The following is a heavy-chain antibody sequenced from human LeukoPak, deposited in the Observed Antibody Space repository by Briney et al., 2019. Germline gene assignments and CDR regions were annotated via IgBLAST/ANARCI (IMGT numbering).Heavy chain of an antibody. CDR3: ARGGHDYGDFARYYYYMDV. V-gene: IGHV4-4*07. J-gene: IGHJ6*03. D-gene: IGHD4-17*01. CDR1: GGSISRYY. CDR2: IYTSGST. Sequence: PSETLSLTCTVSGGSISRYYWSWIPQPAEEGLEWIGRIYTSGSTNYNPSLKSRVTISVDKSKDQFSLKLSSVTAADTAVYYCARGGHDYGDFARYYYYMDVWGKGTTVTVSS.